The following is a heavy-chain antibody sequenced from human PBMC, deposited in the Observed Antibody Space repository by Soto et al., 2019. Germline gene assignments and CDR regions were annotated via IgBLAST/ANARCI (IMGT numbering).Heavy chain of an antibody. V-gene: IGHV3-7*03. CDR3: ARVRGYGSGSYFLYYFDY. CDR2: IKQDGSEK. Sequence: PGGSLRLSCAASGFTFSSYWMSWVRQAPGKGLEWVANIKQDGSEKYYVDSVKGRFTISRDNAKNSLYLQMNSLRAEDTAVYYCARVRGYGSGSYFLYYFDYWGQGTLVTVSS. CDR1: GFTFSSYW. J-gene: IGHJ4*02. D-gene: IGHD3-10*01.